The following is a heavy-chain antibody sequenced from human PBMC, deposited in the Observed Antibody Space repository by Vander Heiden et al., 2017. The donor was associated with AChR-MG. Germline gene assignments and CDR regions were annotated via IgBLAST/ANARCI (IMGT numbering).Heavy chain of an antibody. J-gene: IGHJ4*02. CDR1: GFMFTSYS. CDR2: IITSSATI. V-gene: IGHV3-48*01. Sequence: EAPLVESGGPLVQPGRSLRLSRSASGFMFTSYSMNRVPPPPGQGLEWLSFIITSSATIYYADSVKGRFTISRDDAKNSLYLHMNNLRVEDTAVYYCATTPGGESSSGKWGQGTLVTVSS. CDR3: ATTPGGESSSGK. D-gene: IGHD2-21*01.